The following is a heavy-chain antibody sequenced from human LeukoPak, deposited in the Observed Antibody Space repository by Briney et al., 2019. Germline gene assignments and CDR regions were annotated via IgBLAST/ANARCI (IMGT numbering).Heavy chain of an antibody. CDR2: ISYDGSNK. J-gene: IGHJ6*02. D-gene: IGHD5-18*01. V-gene: IGHV3-30*18. CDR3: AKAGYGPRYYYYGMDV. Sequence: GESLKISCAASGFTFSSYGMHWVRQAPGKGLEWVAVISYDGSNKYYADSVKGRFTISRDNSKNTLYLQMNSLRAEDTAVYYCAKAGYGPRYYYYGMDVWGQGTTVTVSS. CDR1: GFTFSSYG.